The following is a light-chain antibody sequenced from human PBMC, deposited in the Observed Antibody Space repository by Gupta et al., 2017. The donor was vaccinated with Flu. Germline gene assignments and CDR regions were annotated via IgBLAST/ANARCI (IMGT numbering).Light chain of an antibody. J-gene: IGLJ3*02. CDR1: SSNIGSNS. CDR2: KNN. CDR3: AAAADSRSGV. V-gene: IGLV1-47*01. Sequence: SVLTQPPSASGTPGQRVTISCSGSSSNIGSNSVYCYQQLPATAPKLLIYKNNRRTAAVPGCFSASKAGTAASLAISVPGDEEAADYYGAAAADSRSGVFGGGTKLTVL.